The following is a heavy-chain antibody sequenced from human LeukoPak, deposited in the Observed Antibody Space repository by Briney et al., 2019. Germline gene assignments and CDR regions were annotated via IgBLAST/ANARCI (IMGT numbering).Heavy chain of an antibody. D-gene: IGHD3-3*01. CDR3: AKSPHPVWSGDY. V-gene: IGHV3-23*01. CDR2: IHGSGGST. Sequence: GGSLRLSCAASGFTFSSYAMSWVRQAPERGLEWVSAIHGSGGSTYYVDSVKGRFTISRDNSKNTLYLQMNSLRAEDTAVYYCAKSPHPVWSGDYWGQGTLVTVSS. J-gene: IGHJ4*02. CDR1: GFTFSSYA.